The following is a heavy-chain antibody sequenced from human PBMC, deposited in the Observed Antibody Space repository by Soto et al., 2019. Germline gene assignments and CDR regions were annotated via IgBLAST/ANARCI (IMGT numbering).Heavy chain of an antibody. J-gene: IGHJ4*02. D-gene: IGHD4-17*01. V-gene: IGHV4-61*01. CDR3: ARTTAVPNTLRSRYFFDY. CDR2: VYYSGTT. CDR1: GGSVIEETYY. Sequence: GTLSLTCSVSGGSVIEETYYGSSIRQPPGKLLDRIGYVYYSGTTNYNPSLKSRDTISVDLSKNRFSLRLSSVTTADTALYYCARTTAVPNTLRSRYFFDYWGQGTLVTVSS.